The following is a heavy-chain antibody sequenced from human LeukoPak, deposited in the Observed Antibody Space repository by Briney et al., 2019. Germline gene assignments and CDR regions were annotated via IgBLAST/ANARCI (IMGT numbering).Heavy chain of an antibody. CDR2: ISGSGGST. CDR3: AISPGRTMIVVRDSYFDY. D-gene: IGHD3-22*01. CDR1: GFTFSSYA. V-gene: IGHV3-23*01. J-gene: IGHJ4*02. Sequence: PGGSLRLSCAASGFTFSSYAMSWVRQAPGKGLEWVSAISGSGGSTHYADSVKGRFTISRDNSKNTLYLQMNSLRAEDTAVYYCAISPGRTMIVVRDSYFDYWGQGTLVTVSS.